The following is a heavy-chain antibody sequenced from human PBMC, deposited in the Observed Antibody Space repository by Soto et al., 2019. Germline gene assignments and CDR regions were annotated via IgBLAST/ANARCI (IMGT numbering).Heavy chain of an antibody. V-gene: IGHV4-30-4*01. J-gene: IGHJ4*02. CDR2: IYYSGST. Sequence: SETLSLTCTVSGGSMSSGDYYWSWIRQPPGKGLEWIGYIYYSGSTYYNPSLKSRVTISVDTSKNQFSLKLSSVTAADTAVYYCARNLASGYSSSWYSDYWGQGTLVTVSS. CDR1: GGSMSSGDYY. D-gene: IGHD6-13*01. CDR3: ARNLASGYSSSWYSDY.